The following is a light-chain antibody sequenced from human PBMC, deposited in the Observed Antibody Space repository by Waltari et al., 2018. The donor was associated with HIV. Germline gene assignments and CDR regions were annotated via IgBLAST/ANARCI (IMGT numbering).Light chain of an antibody. Sequence: QSVLTQPPSVSAAPGPKVTISCSGSSTHIGNNYVSWYQPLPGTAPKRLIYDNNKRPSGIPDRFSGSKSGTSATLGITGLQTGDEADYYCGTWDSSLSVVVFGTGTKVTVL. J-gene: IGLJ1*01. V-gene: IGLV1-51*01. CDR1: STHIGNNY. CDR3: GTWDSSLSVVV. CDR2: DNN.